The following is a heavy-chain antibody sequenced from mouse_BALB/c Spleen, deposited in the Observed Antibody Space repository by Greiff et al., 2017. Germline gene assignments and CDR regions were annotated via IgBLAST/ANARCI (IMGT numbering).Heavy chain of an antibody. CDR1: GYTFTDYA. V-gene: IGHV1S137*01. CDR2: ISTYYGDA. J-gene: IGHJ4*01. D-gene: IGHD1-2*01. Sequence: VQLQQSGAELVRPGVSVKISCKGSGYTFTDYAMHWVKQSHAKSLEWIGVISTYYGDASYNQKFKGKATMTVDKSSSTAYMELARLTSEDSAIYYCARPLLRLRNYAMDYWGQGTSVTVSS. CDR3: ARPLLRLRNYAMDY.